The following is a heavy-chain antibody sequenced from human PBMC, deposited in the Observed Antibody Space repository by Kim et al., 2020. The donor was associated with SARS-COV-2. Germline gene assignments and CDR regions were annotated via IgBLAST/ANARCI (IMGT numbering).Heavy chain of an antibody. CDR3: ANARGGAWWSLYY. D-gene: IGHD2-15*01. Sequence: GGSLRLSCAASGFTFDDYTMHWVRQAPGKGLEWVSLISWDGGSTYYADSVKGRFTISRDNSKNSLYLQMNSLRTEDTALYYCANARGGAWWSLYYWGQGTLVTVSS. J-gene: IGHJ4*02. V-gene: IGHV3-43*01. CDR1: GFTFDDYT. CDR2: ISWDGGST.